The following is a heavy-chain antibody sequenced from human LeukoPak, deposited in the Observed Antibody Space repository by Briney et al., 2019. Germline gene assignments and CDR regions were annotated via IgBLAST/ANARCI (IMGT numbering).Heavy chain of an antibody. J-gene: IGHJ4*02. D-gene: IGHD3-10*01. Sequence: GGSLRLSCAASGFTFSNYWMHWVRQAPGKGLVWVSRINTDGSNTTYADSVKGRFTISRDNAKNTLYLQMNSLRAEDTAVYYCARDLSPLWFGEYVWGQGTLVTVSS. CDR2: INTDGSNT. CDR3: ARDLSPLWFGEYV. V-gene: IGHV3-74*01. CDR1: GFTFSNYW.